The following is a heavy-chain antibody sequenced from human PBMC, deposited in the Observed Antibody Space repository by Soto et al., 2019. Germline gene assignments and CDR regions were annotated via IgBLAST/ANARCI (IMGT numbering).Heavy chain of an antibody. CDR1: GFTFDDYA. D-gene: IGHD6-6*01. Sequence: EVQLVESGGGLVQPGRSLRLSCAASGFTFDDYAMHWVRQAPGKGLEWVSGFSWNSGSIGYADSVKGRFTISRDNAKNSLYLQMNSLRAEDTALYYCAKDIRSSSCYYYYGMDVWGQGTTVTVSS. J-gene: IGHJ6*02. CDR2: FSWNSGSI. CDR3: AKDIRSSSCYYYYGMDV. V-gene: IGHV3-9*01.